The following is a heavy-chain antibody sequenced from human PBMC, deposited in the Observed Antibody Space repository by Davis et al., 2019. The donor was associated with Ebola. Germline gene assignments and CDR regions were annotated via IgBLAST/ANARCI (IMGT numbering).Heavy chain of an antibody. J-gene: IGHJ6*03. CDR3: ARGDEMATSARYWVTYYYYYYMDV. CDR1: GFTFSSYS. Sequence: PGGSLRLSCAASGFTFSSYSMNWVRQAPGKGLEWVSSISSSSSYIYYADSVKGRFTISRDNAKNSLYLQMNSLRAEDTAVYYCARGDEMATSARYWVTYYYYYYMDVWGKGTTVTVSS. V-gene: IGHV3-21*01. CDR2: ISSSSSYI. D-gene: IGHD5-24*01.